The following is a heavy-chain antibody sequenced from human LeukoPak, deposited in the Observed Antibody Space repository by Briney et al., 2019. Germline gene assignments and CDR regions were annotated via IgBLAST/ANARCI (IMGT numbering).Heavy chain of an antibody. Sequence: VASVKVSCKASGYTFTGHYMHWVRQAPGQGLEWMGWINPNSGGTNYAQKFQGRVTMTRDTSISTAYMELSRLRSDDTAVYYCARSPGDYYYYMDVWGKGTTVTVSS. V-gene: IGHV1-2*02. J-gene: IGHJ6*03. CDR1: GYTFTGHY. CDR3: ARSPGDYYYYMDV. CDR2: INPNSGGT. D-gene: IGHD3-10*01.